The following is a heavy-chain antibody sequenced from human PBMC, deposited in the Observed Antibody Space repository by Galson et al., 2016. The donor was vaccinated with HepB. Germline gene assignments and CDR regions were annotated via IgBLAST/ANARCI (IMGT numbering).Heavy chain of an antibody. CDR3: AHREIGRSNGWARAALDV. CDR1: GASISTKDC. V-gene: IGHV2-5*01. J-gene: IGHJ3*01. Sequence: TLSLTCTVSGASISTKDCYWSWIRQPPGKGLEWLAVIYWNDDKSYTPSLNSRLTITKETSKDQVVLTMTNMDPVDTATYYCAHREIGRSNGWARAALDVWGQGTMVTVSS. CDR2: IYWNDDK. D-gene: IGHD6-19*01.